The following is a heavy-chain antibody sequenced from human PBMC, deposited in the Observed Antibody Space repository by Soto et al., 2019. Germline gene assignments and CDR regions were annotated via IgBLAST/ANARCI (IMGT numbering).Heavy chain of an antibody. J-gene: IGHJ4*02. CDR3: ARALPTYSSSYFDY. D-gene: IGHD3-22*01. CDR1: GFTFSSYA. V-gene: IGHV3-23*01. Sequence: EVQLLESGGDLVQPGGSLRLSCAASGFTFSSYAMSWVRQAPGKGLEWVSTISGRGDDTYYTDSVKGRFTISRDNSKNTLYVHMICLRAEDTAVYYCARALPTYSSSYFDYWGQGTLVTVSS. CDR2: ISGRGDDT.